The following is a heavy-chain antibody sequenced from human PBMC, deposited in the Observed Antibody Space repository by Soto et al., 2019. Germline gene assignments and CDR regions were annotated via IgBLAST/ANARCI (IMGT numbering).Heavy chain of an antibody. J-gene: IGHJ4*02. D-gene: IGHD4-17*01. CDR3: ARLHTTVIPSDY. V-gene: IGHV3-23*01. Sequence: EVQLLESGGGLVQPGGSLRLSCAASGFTFSSYAMSWVRQAPGKGLEWVSAISGSGGSTYYAYSVKGRFTISRNIFKNRLYMQLNSLRAEDTAVYYCARLHTTVIPSDYRGQGTLVTVS. CDR1: GFTFSSYA. CDR2: ISGSGGST.